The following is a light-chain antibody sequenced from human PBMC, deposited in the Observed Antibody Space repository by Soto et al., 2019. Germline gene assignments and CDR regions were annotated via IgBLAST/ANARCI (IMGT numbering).Light chain of an antibody. CDR2: DVS. J-gene: IGLJ2*01. CDR3: SSYTSSSTLV. Sequence: QSALTQPASVSGSPGQSITISCTGTSNDVGGYNYVSWYQQHPGKAPKLMIYDVSHRPSGVSNRFSGSKSGNTASLTISGLQAEDEADYYCSSYTSSSTLVFGGGTQLTVL. CDR1: SNDVGGYNY. V-gene: IGLV2-14*01.